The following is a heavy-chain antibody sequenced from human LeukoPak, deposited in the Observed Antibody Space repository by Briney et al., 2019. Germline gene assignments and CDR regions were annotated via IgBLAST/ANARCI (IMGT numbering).Heavy chain of an antibody. D-gene: IGHD3-10*01. Sequence: GGSLRLSCAASGFTFSSYGMSWVRQAPGKGLEWVSAISGSGGSTYYADSVKGRFTISRDNSKNTLYLQMNSLRAEDTAVYYCAKGQYGSGSYYKGVLDYWGQGTLVTVSS. J-gene: IGHJ4*02. CDR1: GFTFSSYG. CDR2: ISGSGGST. CDR3: AKGQYGSGSYYKGVLDY. V-gene: IGHV3-23*01.